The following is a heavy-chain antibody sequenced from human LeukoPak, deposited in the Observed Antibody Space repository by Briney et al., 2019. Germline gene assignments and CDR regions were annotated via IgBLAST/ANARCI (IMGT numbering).Heavy chain of an antibody. V-gene: IGHV3-9*01. CDR2: ISWNSGSI. D-gene: IGHD3-3*01. CDR1: GFTFDDYA. CDR3: ARGAPITIFGVVHDAFDI. J-gene: IGHJ3*02. Sequence: PGRSLRLSCAASGFTFDDYAMHWVRQAPGKGLEWVSGISWNSGSIGYADSVKGRFTISRDNAKNSLYLQMNSLRAEDTAVYYCARGAPITIFGVVHDAFDIWGQGTMVTVSS.